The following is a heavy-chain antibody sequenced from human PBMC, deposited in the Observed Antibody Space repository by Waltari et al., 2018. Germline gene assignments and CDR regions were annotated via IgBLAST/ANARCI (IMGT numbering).Heavy chain of an antibody. CDR2: IYYGGST. CDR1: GGSISSSSYY. CDR3: AKTTVTTFYYGMDV. J-gene: IGHJ6*02. V-gene: IGHV4-39*01. D-gene: IGHD4-17*01. Sequence: QLQLQESGPGLVKPSETLSLTCTVSGGSISSSSYYWGWIRQPPGKGLEWIGRIYYGGSTYYNPALKSRVTISVDTPKNQFSLKLSSVTAADTAVYYCAKTTVTTFYYGMDVWGQGTTVTVSS.